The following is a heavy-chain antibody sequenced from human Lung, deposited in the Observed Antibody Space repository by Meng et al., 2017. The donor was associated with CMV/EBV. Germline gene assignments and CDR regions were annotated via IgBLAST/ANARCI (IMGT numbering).Heavy chain of an antibody. Sequence: SVXVSXXASGYTFTGYYIHWVRQAPGQGLEWMGWINPNTGNKNYSQKFQGRVTMTRDTSIRTAYMELSNLRSDDTAVFYCARDAHFYYGSGSYYRVGLCGPWG. D-gene: IGHD3-10*01. CDR2: INPNTGNK. V-gene: IGHV1-2*02. CDR3: ARDAHFYYGSGSYYRVGLCGP. J-gene: IGHJ5*02. CDR1: GYTFTGYY.